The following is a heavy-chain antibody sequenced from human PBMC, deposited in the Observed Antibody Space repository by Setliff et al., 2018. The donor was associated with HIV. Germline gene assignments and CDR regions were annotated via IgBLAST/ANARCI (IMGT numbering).Heavy chain of an antibody. CDR2: IKQDGSEK. V-gene: IGHV3-7*01. J-gene: IGHJ6*03. CDR1: GFTFTKYW. CDR3: ARDRRITMIVVVITNMDV. Sequence: PGGSLRLSCAASGFTFTKYWMTWVRQAPGKGLEWVANIKQDGSEKYYVDSVKGRFTISRDNAKNSLYLQMNSLRAEDTAVYYCARDRRITMIVVVITNMDVWGKGTTVTVSS. D-gene: IGHD3-22*01.